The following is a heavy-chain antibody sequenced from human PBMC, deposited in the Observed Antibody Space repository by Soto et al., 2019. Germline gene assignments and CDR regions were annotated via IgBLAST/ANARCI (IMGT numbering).Heavy chain of an antibody. D-gene: IGHD6-6*01. V-gene: IGHV1-69*06. J-gene: IGHJ5*02. CDR2: IIPIFGTA. Sequence: QVQLVQSGAEVKKPGSSVKVSCKASGGTFSSYAISWVRQAPGQGLEWMGGIIPIFGTANYAQKFQGRVTITADTSTSTAYMELSSLRSEDTAVYYCARDGPWGGAAQPSGFDPWGQGTLVTVSS. CDR1: GGTFSSYA. CDR3: ARDGPWGGAAQPSGFDP.